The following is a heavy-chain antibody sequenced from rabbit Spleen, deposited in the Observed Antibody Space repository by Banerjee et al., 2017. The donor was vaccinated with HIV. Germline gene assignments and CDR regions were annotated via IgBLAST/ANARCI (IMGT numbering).Heavy chain of an antibody. CDR1: GFTLSSYY. CDR3: VREAGYAGYGDGSL. J-gene: IGHJ4*01. D-gene: IGHD7-1*01. Sequence: QLEESAGGLVQPGGSLKLSCKASGFTLSSYYMNWVRQAPGKGLEWIGYIDPIFGIAVYATWVNGRFTVSSHNAQTTLYLQLNSLTAADTATYFCVREAGYAGYGDGSLWGQGTLVTVS. V-gene: IGHV1S7*01. CDR2: IDPIFGIA.